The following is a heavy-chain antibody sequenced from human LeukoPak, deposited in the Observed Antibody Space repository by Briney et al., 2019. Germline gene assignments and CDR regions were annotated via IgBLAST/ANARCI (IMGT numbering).Heavy chain of an antibody. D-gene: IGHD3-10*01. Sequence: ASVKVSCKASGYTFTRYYMHWVRQAPGQGLEWMGWINPNSGGTNYAHKFQGRVTMTRDTSISTAYMELSRLRSDDTVVYYCAREREPYGSGSYFVTNWFDPWGQGTLVTVSS. J-gene: IGHJ5*02. CDR2: INPNSGGT. V-gene: IGHV1-2*07. CDR3: AREREPYGSGSYFVTNWFDP. CDR1: GYTFTRYY.